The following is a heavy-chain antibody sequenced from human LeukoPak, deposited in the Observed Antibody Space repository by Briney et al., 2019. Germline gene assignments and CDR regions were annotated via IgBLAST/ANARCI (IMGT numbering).Heavy chain of an antibody. CDR2: INHSGST. CDR3: ARYCSGGSCYSGYGMDV. J-gene: IGHJ6*04. V-gene: IGHV4-34*01. CDR1: GGSFSGYY. Sequence: SETLSLTCAVYGGSFSGYYWSWIRQPPGKGLEWIGEINHSGSTNYNPSLKSRVTISVDTSKNQFSLKLNSVTAADTAVYYCARYCSGGSCYSGYGMDVWGKGTTVTVSS. D-gene: IGHD2-15*01.